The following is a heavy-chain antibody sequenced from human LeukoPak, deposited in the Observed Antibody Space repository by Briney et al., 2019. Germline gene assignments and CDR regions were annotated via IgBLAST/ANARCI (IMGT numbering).Heavy chain of an antibody. CDR2: ISSSSSYI. D-gene: IGHD3-3*01. CDR1: GFTFSSYS. Sequence: GGSLRLSFAASGFTFSSYSMNWARQAPGKGLEWVSSISSSSSYIYYADSVKGRFTISRDNAKNSLYLQMNSLRAEDTAVYYCARYPDDFWSGYAKVAFDIWGQGTMVTVSS. V-gene: IGHV3-21*01. J-gene: IGHJ3*02. CDR3: ARYPDDFWSGYAKVAFDI.